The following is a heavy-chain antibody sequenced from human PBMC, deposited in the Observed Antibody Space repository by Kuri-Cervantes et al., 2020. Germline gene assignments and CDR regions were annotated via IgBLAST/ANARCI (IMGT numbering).Heavy chain of an antibody. J-gene: IGHJ4*02. V-gene: IGHV1-2*02. CDR1: GYTFTGYY. CDR2: INPNSGGT. CDR3: ARAPPVGATRVDY. D-gene: IGHD1-26*01. Sequence: ASVKVSCKASGYTFTGYYMHWVRQAPGQGLEWMGWINPNSGGTNYAQKFQGRVTITRDTYISTAYMELSRLRSDDTAVYYCARAPPVGATRVDYWGQGTLATVSS.